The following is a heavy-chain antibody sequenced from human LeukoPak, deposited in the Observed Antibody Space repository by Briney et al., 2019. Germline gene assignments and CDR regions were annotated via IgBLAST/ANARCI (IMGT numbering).Heavy chain of an antibody. CDR2: LTGGGDDS. Sequence: HPGGSLRLSCATSGFIFSSYVMSWVRQAPGKGLEWVSALTGGGDDSYYADSVKGRFTISRDNSKDTLYLQLNSPRADDTAVYYCAKASGASRPYYFDSWGQGTLVTVSS. J-gene: IGHJ4*02. V-gene: IGHV3-23*01. D-gene: IGHD3-10*01. CDR1: GFIFSSYV. CDR3: AKASGASRPYYFDS.